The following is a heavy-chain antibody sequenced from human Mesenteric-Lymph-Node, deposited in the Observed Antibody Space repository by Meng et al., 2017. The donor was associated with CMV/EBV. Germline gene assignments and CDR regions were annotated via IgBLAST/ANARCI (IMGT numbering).Heavy chain of an antibody. CDR2: ISGSGYTI. CDR1: GFTFSDYY. Sequence: GGSLRLSCAASGFTFSDYYMSWIRQAPGKGLEWVSYISGSGYTIYYADSVKGRFTISRDNAKNLLYLQMSSLRAEDTAVYYCAREAIFGVVLSNQMDVWGQGTTVTVSS. D-gene: IGHD3-3*01. J-gene: IGHJ6*02. CDR3: AREAIFGVVLSNQMDV. V-gene: IGHV3-11*01.